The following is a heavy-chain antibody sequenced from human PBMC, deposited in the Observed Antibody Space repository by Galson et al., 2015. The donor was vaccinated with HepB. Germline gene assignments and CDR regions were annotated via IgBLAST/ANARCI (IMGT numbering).Heavy chain of an antibody. CDR1: GYTFTSYG. CDR2: ISAYNGNT. CDR3: ARRIGVRGGNDY. Sequence: SVKVSCKASGYTFTSYGISWVRQAPGQGLEWMGWISAYNGNTNYAQKLQGRVTMTTDTSTSTAYKELRSLRSDDTAVYYCARRIGVRGGNDYWGQGTLVTVSS. D-gene: IGHD3-10*01. V-gene: IGHV1-18*01. J-gene: IGHJ4*02.